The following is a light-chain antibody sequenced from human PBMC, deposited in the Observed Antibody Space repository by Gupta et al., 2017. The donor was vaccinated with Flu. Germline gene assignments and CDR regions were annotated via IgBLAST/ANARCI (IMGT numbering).Light chain of an antibody. Sequence: DIVLTQSPGTLSLSPGERATLSCRASQSVSSSYLAWYQQKPGQAPRLLIYGASSRAPGIPDRFSGSGSGTDFTLTTSRLEPEDFAVDYCQQYGSSPWTFGQGTKVEIK. J-gene: IGKJ1*01. V-gene: IGKV3-20*01. CDR2: GAS. CDR1: QSVSSSY. CDR3: QQYGSSPWT.